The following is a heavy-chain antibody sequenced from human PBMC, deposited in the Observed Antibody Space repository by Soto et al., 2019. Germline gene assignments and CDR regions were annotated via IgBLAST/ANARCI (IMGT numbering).Heavy chain of an antibody. Sequence: GGSLRLSCAASGFTFSNAWMSWVRQAPGKGLEWVSAISGSGGSTYYADSVKGRFTISRDNSKNTLYLQMNSLRAEDTAVYYCAKGGGYFDYWGQGTLVTVSS. J-gene: IGHJ4*02. D-gene: IGHD3-16*01. CDR2: ISGSGGST. CDR3: AKGGGYFDY. V-gene: IGHV3-23*01. CDR1: GFTFSNAW.